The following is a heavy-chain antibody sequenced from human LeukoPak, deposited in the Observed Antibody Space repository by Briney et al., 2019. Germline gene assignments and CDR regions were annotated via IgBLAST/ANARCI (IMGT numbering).Heavy chain of an antibody. Sequence: SETLSPTCTVSGGSISSYYWSWIRQPAGKGLEWIGRFYTSGSTNYNPSLKSRVTMSVDTSKSQFSLKLSSVTAADTAVYYCAREGYYYYYTDVWGKGTTVTVSS. CDR1: GGSISSYY. CDR2: FYTSGST. CDR3: AREGYYYYYTDV. V-gene: IGHV4-4*07. J-gene: IGHJ6*03.